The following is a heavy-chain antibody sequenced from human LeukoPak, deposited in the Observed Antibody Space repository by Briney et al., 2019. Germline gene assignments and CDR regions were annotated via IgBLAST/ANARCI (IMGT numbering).Heavy chain of an antibody. J-gene: IGHJ4*02. Sequence: PGGSLRLSCAASGFTFSSYGMHWVRQAPGKGLEWVAFIRYDGSNKYYADSVKGRFTISRDNSKNTLYLQMNSLRAEDTAVYHCAKDGGYCSSTSCYTRVGDYWGQGTLVTVSS. V-gene: IGHV3-30*02. D-gene: IGHD2-2*02. CDR3: AKDGGYCSSTSCYTRVGDY. CDR1: GFTFSSYG. CDR2: IRYDGSNK.